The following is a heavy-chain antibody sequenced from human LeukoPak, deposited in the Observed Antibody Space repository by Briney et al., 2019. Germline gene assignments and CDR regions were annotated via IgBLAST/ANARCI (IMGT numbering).Heavy chain of an antibody. Sequence: TGGFLRLSCAASGFTFSSYAMSWVRQAPGKGLEWVANIKLDGSEKNYVDSVKGRFTISRDNTKNSLYLQMNSLRAEDTAVFYCARDQYDTWSRRGNFDSWGQGTLVIVSS. CDR3: ARDQYDTWSRRGNFDS. D-gene: IGHD3-3*01. J-gene: IGHJ4*02. CDR2: IKLDGSEK. V-gene: IGHV3-7*03. CDR1: GFTFSSYA.